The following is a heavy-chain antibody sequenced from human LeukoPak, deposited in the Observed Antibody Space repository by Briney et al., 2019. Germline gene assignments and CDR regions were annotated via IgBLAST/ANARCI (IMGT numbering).Heavy chain of an antibody. CDR2: IYDSGST. Sequence: SETLSLTCTVSGGXISSYYCSWIRQPPGKGLEWLGNIYDSGSTNYNPSLKSRVTISVDTSKNQCSLKLSSVTAADTAVYYCARQSISGSSLSYFDYWGQGTLVNVSS. D-gene: IGHD3-22*01. CDR1: GGXISSYY. CDR3: ARQSISGSSLSYFDY. V-gene: IGHV4-59*01. J-gene: IGHJ4*02.